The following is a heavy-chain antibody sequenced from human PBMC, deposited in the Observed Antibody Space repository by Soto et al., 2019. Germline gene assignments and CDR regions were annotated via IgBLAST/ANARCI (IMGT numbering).Heavy chain of an antibody. J-gene: IGHJ4*01. D-gene: IGHD2-2*01. CDR2: INTDGSIT. Sequence: EVQMVESGGGLLQPGGSLRLSCAASGFTFSTYWMHWVRQAPGKGLVWVSRINTDGSITSYADSVKGRFTISRDNAKNTLYLQMNSLRAEDTAVYYCARVAPGMYHFYYWGHGTLVTVSS. CDR3: ARVAPGMYHFYY. V-gene: IGHV3-74*01. CDR1: GFTFSTYW.